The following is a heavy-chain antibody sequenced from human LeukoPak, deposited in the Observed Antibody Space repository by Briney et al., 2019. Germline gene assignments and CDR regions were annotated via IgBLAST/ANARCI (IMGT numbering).Heavy chain of an antibody. CDR1: GFTFSSYS. Sequence: GGSLRLSCAASGFTFSSYSMSWVRQAPGKGLEWVSYISSSSSTIYYADSVKGRFTISRDNAKNSLYLQMNSLRAEDTAVYYCARVTEWELPDAFDIWGQGTMVTVSS. CDR2: ISSSSSTI. CDR3: ARVTEWELPDAFDI. D-gene: IGHD1-26*01. V-gene: IGHV3-48*01. J-gene: IGHJ3*02.